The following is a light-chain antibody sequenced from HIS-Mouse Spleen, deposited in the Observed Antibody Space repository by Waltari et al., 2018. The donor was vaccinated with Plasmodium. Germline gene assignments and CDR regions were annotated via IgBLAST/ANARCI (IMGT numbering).Light chain of an antibody. CDR3: YSTDSSGNHRV. Sequence: SYELTQPPSVSVSPGQTARITCSGDALPKKYAYWYQQKSGQAPVLVIYEDSKRPPGIPERFSGSSSGTRATLTIRGAQVEDEADYYCYSTDSSGNHRVFGGGTKLTVL. J-gene: IGLJ3*02. V-gene: IGLV3-10*01. CDR2: EDS. CDR1: ALPKKY.